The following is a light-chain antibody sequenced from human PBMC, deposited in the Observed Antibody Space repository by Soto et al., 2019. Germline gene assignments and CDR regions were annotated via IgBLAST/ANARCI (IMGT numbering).Light chain of an antibody. CDR1: QSVGGY. CDR3: QQLNSYPLT. J-gene: IGKJ3*01. CDR2: GAS. V-gene: IGKV3-11*01. Sequence: EIVLTQSPATVSVSPGGRVILSCRASQSVGGYLAWYQQRPGQAPRLLIYGASSRASGIPVRFIGSGSGTVYTLTITRLEPEDFATYYCQQLNSYPLTFGPGTTVDIK.